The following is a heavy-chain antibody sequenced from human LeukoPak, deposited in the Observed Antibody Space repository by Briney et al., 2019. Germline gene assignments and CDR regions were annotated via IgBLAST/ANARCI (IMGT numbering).Heavy chain of an antibody. D-gene: IGHD1-26*01. V-gene: IGHV3-33*08. J-gene: IGHJ4*02. CDR2: IWYDGSNK. CDR3: ARESVGATGSFDY. CDR1: GFTFSSYS. Sequence: GGSLRLSCAASGFTFSSYSMHWVRQAPGKGLEWVAVIWYDGSNKYYADSVKGRFTISRDNSKNTLYLQMNSLRAEDTAVYYCARESVGATGSFDYWGQGTLVTVSS.